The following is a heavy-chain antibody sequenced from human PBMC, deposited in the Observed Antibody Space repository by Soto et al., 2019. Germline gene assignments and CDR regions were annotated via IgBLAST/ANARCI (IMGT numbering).Heavy chain of an antibody. V-gene: IGHV3-53*01. CDR2: IYSGGST. Sequence: GGSLRLSCAASGFTVSSNYMSWVRQAPGKGLEWVSVIYSGGSTYYADSVKGRFTISRDNSKNTLYLQMNSLRAEDTAVYYCASGLAGVAVAGAYWGQGTLVTVSS. CDR3: ASGLAGVAVAGAY. J-gene: IGHJ4*02. CDR1: GFTVSSNY. D-gene: IGHD6-19*01.